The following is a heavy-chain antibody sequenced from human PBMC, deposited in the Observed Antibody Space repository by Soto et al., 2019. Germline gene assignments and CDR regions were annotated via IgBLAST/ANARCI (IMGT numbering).Heavy chain of an antibody. Sequence: QITLKESGPTLVKPTQTLTLTCTFSGFSLSTSGVGVGWIRQPPGKALEWLALIYWDVNKRYSPSLKTRLTITKDTSKNQVVLTMTNMDPVDTATYYCAHRIVTNNWFDPWGQGTLVTVSS. D-gene: IGHD3-22*01. J-gene: IGHJ5*02. CDR1: GFSLSTSGVG. V-gene: IGHV2-5*02. CDR2: IYWDVNK. CDR3: AHRIVTNNWFDP.